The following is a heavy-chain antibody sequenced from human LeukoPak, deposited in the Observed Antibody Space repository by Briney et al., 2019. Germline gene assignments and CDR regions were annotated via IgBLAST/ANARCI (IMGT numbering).Heavy chain of an antibody. J-gene: IGHJ4*02. Sequence: ASVKVSCKASGYTFTGNYMHWVRQAPGQGLEWMGIINPSGGSTTYAQKFQGRVTMTRDTSTSTVYMELSSLRSEDTAVYYCARGRSVGATKWDYWGKGTLVTVSS. V-gene: IGHV1-46*01. CDR1: GYTFTGNY. D-gene: IGHD1-26*01. CDR3: ARGRSVGATKWDY. CDR2: INPSGGST.